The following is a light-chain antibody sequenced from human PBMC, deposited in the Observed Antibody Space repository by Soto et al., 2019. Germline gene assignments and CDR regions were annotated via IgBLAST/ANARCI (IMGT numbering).Light chain of an antibody. V-gene: IGKV3-20*01. CDR1: QSVSNSY. J-gene: IGKJ4*01. CDR3: QQYGTSPLT. Sequence: EIVLTQSPGTLSLSPVERATLSCRASQSVSNSYLAWYQQKPGQAPRLLMYGASNRATGIPDRFSGSGSGTDFTLTISTLEPEDSAVYYCQQYGTSPLTCGGGTKGDIK. CDR2: GAS.